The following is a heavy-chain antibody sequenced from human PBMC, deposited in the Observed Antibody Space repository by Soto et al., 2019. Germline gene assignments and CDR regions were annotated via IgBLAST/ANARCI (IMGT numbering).Heavy chain of an antibody. D-gene: IGHD1-26*01. J-gene: IGHJ4*02. CDR2: IYHSGTT. Sequence: QVQLRESGPGLVKPSETLSLTCTVSGDSITGSYWSWIRQPPGKTLEWIGYIYHSGTTTYNPSLKSRVSISVDTSKNQFSLRLTSVIAADTAVYYCARDMPYGAGSRAGCDYWGQGILVNVSS. V-gene: IGHV4-59*01. CDR3: ARDMPYGAGSRAGCDY. CDR1: GDSITGSY.